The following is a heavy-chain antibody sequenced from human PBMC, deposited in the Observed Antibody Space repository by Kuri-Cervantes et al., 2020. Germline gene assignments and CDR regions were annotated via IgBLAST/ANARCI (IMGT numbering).Heavy chain of an antibody. D-gene: IGHD2-21*02. CDR2: ISSDSSTI. CDR3: ARTGDYCGGDCGWYFDL. CDR1: GFTFSNAW. V-gene: IGHV3-48*02. J-gene: IGHJ2*01. Sequence: GGSLRLSCAASGFTFSNAWMSWVRQAPGKGLEWLSYISSDSSTIYYADSVKGRFTISRDNAKNSLYLQMNSLRDEDTAVYYCARTGDYCGGDCGWYFDLWGRGTLVTVSS.